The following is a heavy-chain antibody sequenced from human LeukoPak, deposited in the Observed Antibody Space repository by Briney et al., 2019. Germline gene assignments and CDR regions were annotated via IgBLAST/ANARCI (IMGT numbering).Heavy chain of an antibody. V-gene: IGHV4-59*01. CDR2: IYYSGST. CDR3: ARGLGIQWLGPNFDY. CDR1: GGSISSYY. J-gene: IGHJ4*02. Sequence: KPSETLSLTCTVSGGSISSYYWSWIRQPPGKGLEWIGYIYYSGSTNYNPSLKCRVTISVDTSKNQFSLKLSSVTAADTAFYYCARGLGIQWLGPNFDYWGQGTLVTVSS. D-gene: IGHD6-19*01.